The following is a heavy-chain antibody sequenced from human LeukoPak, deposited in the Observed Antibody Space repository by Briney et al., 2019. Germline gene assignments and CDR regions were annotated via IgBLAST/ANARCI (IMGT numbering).Heavy chain of an antibody. J-gene: IGHJ5*02. V-gene: IGHV4-30-4*01. CDR3: ARRVVAATNWFDP. Sequence: SQTLSLTCTVSGGSISSGDYYWSWIRQPPGKGLEWIGYIYYSGSTYYNPSLKSRVTISVDTSKNQFSLKLSSVTAADTAVYYCARRVVAATNWFDPWGQGTRVTVSS. CDR2: IYYSGST. D-gene: IGHD2-15*01. CDR1: GGSISSGDYY.